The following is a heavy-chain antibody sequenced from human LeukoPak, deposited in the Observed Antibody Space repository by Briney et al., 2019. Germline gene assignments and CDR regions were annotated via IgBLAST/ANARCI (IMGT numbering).Heavy chain of an antibody. Sequence: ASVKVSCKASGGTFSSYAISWVRQAPGQGLEWMGGIIPIFGTANYAQKFQGRVTITADGSTSTAYMELSSLRSEDTAVYYCARDRYYYDSSGYSLDWGQGTLVTVSS. J-gene: IGHJ4*02. CDR3: ARDRYYYDSSGYSLD. V-gene: IGHV1-69*13. CDR2: IIPIFGTA. D-gene: IGHD3-22*01. CDR1: GGTFSSYA.